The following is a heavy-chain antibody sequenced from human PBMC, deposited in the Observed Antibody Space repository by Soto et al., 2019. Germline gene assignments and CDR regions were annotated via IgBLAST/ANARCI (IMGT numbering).Heavy chain of an antibody. CDR3: AKLGFGRIVGATTHYYYYGMDV. V-gene: IGHV3-23*01. D-gene: IGHD1-26*01. CDR1: GFTFSSYA. Sequence: EVQLLESGGGLVQPGGSLRLSCAASGFTFSSYAMSWVRQAPGKGLEWVSAISGSGGSTCYADSVKGRFTISRDNSKNTLYLQMNSLRAEDTAVYYCAKLGFGRIVGATTHYYYYGMDVWGQGTTVTVSS. CDR2: ISGSGGST. J-gene: IGHJ6*02.